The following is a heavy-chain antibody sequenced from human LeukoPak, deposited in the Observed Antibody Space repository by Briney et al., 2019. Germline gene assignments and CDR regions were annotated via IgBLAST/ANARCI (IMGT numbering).Heavy chain of an antibody. D-gene: IGHD6-19*01. CDR2: INPSGGST. V-gene: IGHV1-46*01. Sequence: WASVKVSCRASGYTFTSYYMHWVRQAPGQGLEWMGIINPSGGSTSYAQKFQGRVTMTRDTSTSTVYMELSSLRSEDTAVYYCARDPLLPGIAVAGTHGDGMDVWGKGTTVTVSS. CDR1: GYTFTSYY. CDR3: ARDPLLPGIAVAGTHGDGMDV. J-gene: IGHJ6*04.